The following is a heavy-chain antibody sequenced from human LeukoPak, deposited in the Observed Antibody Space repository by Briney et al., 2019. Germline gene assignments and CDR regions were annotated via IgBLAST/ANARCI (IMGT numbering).Heavy chain of an antibody. V-gene: IGHV4-39*07. CDR3: AREAKYSRSSGTAGYMDV. Sequence: SEPLSLTCTVSGGSISSSSYYWGWIRQPPGKGLEWIGSIYYSGSTYYNPSLKSRVTISVDTSKNQFSLKLSSVTAADTAVYYCAREAKYSRSSGTAGYMDVWGKGTTVTVSS. CDR1: GGSISSSSYY. CDR2: IYYSGST. D-gene: IGHD6-6*01. J-gene: IGHJ6*03.